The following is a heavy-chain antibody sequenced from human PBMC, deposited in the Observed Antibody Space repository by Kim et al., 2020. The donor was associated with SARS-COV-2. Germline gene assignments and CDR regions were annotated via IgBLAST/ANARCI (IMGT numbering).Heavy chain of an antibody. Sequence: GGSLRLSCAASGFIFSTYEMNWVRQAPGKGLEWVSHIRTSGSTEYNADSVKSRFTISRDNAKNSLYLQMNSLRVEDTAVYYCARSRDSPFDYWGQATLVIVSS. CDR2: IRTSGSTE. CDR3: ARSRDSPFDY. V-gene: IGHV3-48*03. CDR1: GFIFSTYE. J-gene: IGHJ4*02. D-gene: IGHD2-21*02.